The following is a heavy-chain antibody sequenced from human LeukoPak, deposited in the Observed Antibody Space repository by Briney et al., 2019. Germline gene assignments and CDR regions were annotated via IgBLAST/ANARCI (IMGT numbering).Heavy chain of an antibody. Sequence: SGGSLRLSCAASGFTFSSYGMSWVRQAPGKGLEWVSAISGSGGSTYYADSVKGRFTISRDNSKNTLYLQMNSLRAEDTAVYYCAKLSSSVLLWFGELSADYWGQGTLVTVSS. J-gene: IGHJ4*02. V-gene: IGHV3-23*01. CDR2: ISGSGGST. D-gene: IGHD3-10*01. CDR1: GFTFSSYG. CDR3: AKLSSSVLLWFGELSADY.